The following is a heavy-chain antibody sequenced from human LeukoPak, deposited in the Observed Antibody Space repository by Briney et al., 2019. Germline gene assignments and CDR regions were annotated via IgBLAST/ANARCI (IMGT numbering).Heavy chain of an antibody. CDR1: GLTFSTYS. J-gene: IGHJ4*02. CDR3: AKDVAPDSGWDLDY. D-gene: IGHD6-19*01. V-gene: IGHV3-23*01. Sequence: PGGSLRLSCAVSGLTFSTYSMTWVRQGPGKGLEWVSSIYNSGAKIFYADSVKGRFTISRDNSKNMLYLQMNSLRVEDTAVYYCAKDVAPDSGWDLDYWGQGTPVTVSS. CDR2: IYNSGAKI.